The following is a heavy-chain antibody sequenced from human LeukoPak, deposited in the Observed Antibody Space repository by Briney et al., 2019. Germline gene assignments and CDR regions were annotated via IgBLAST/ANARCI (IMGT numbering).Heavy chain of an antibody. CDR1: GGSISSSSYY. D-gene: IGHD5-12*01. V-gene: IGHV4-39*01. CDR2: IYYSGST. J-gene: IGHJ5*02. Sequence: PSETLSLTCTVSGGSISSSSYYWGWIRQPPGKGLEWIGSIYYSGSTYYNPSLKRPVTISVDTSRNQFSLKLSSVTAADTAVYYCARLSNLDQWLRARPFNWFDPWGQGTLVTVSS. CDR3: ARLSNLDQWLRARPFNWFDP.